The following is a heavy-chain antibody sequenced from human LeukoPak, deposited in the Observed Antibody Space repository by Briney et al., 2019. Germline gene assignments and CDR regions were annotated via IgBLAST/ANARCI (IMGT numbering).Heavy chain of an antibody. CDR1: GGSFSGYY. D-gene: IGHD5-12*01. Sequence: SETPSLTCAVYGGSFSGYYWSWIRQPPGKGLEWIGEINHSGSTNYNPSLKSRVTISVDTSKNQFSLKLSSVTAADTAVYYCARGVATIVGYYYGMDVWGRGTRVTVSS. V-gene: IGHV4-34*01. CDR3: ARGVATIVGYYYGMDV. J-gene: IGHJ6*04. CDR2: INHSGST.